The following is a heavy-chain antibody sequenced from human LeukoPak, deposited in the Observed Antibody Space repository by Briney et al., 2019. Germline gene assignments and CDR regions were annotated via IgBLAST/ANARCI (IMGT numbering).Heavy chain of an antibody. Sequence: SETLSLTCTVSGGSISSYYWSWIRQPPGKGLEWIGYIYYSGSTNYNPSLKSRVTISVDTSKNQFSLKLSSVTAADTAVYYCARGGYYYGMDVWGQGTTVIVSS. D-gene: IGHD3-16*01. CDR2: IYYSGST. CDR1: GGSISSYY. CDR3: ARGGYYYGMDV. J-gene: IGHJ6*02. V-gene: IGHV4-59*01.